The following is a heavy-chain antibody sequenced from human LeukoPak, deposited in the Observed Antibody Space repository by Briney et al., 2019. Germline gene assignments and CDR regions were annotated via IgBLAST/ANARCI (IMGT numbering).Heavy chain of an antibody. J-gene: IGHJ3*02. Sequence: PSETLSLTCTVSGGSISSSNWWSWVRQPPGKGLEWIGEIYHSGSTNYNPSLKSRVTISVDKSKNQFSLKLSSVTAADTAVYYCASLYYDSSGYSGLLKQDAFDIWGQGTMVTVSS. V-gene: IGHV4-4*02. D-gene: IGHD3-22*01. CDR3: ASLYYDSSGYSGLLKQDAFDI. CDR1: GGSISSSNW. CDR2: IYHSGST.